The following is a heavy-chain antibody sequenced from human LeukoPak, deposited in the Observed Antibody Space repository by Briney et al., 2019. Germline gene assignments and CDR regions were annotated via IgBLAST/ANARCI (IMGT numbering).Heavy chain of an antibody. CDR3: ARDPTNYGMDV. J-gene: IGHJ6*02. CDR2: IYSGGST. V-gene: IGHV3-53*01. CDR1: GFTVSSNY. D-gene: IGHD1-26*01. Sequence: AGGSLRLSCAASGFTVSSNYMSWVRQAPGKGLEWVSVIYSGGSTYYADSVKGRFTISRDNSKNTLYLQMNSLRAEDTAVYYCARDPTNYGMDVWGQGTTATVSS.